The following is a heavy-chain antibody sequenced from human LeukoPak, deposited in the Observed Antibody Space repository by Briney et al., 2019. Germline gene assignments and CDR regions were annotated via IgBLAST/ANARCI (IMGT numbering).Heavy chain of an antibody. CDR1: GYSISSGYY. CDR2: INHSGST. V-gene: IGHV4-38-2*02. J-gene: IGHJ6*03. CDR3: ARGRDTMVRGVRPPRYYYMGV. D-gene: IGHD3-10*01. Sequence: SETLSLTCTVSGYSISSGYYWGWIRQPPGKGLEWIGSINHSGSTNYNPSLKSRVTISVDTSKNQFSLKLSSVTAADTAVYYCARGRDTMVRGVRPPRYYYMGVWGKGTTVTVSS.